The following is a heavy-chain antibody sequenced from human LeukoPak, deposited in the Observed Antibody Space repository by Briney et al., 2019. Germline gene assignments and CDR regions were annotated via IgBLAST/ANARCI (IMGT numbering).Heavy chain of an antibody. CDR3: ARDHWVTMVRGVIPLYGLDV. CDR1: GFTFSTYS. CDR2: ISIRVDTI. J-gene: IGHJ6*02. D-gene: IGHD3-10*01. Sequence: GGSLRLSCAASGFTFSTYSMNWVRQAPGKGLEWVSYISIRVDTIYYADSVKGRFTISRDNSKSTLYLQMISLRAEDTAVYYCARDHWVTMVRGVIPLYGLDVWGQGSTVTVSS. V-gene: IGHV3-48*01.